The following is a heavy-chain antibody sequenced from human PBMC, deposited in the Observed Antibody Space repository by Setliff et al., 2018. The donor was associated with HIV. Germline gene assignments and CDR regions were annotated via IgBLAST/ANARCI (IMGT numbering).Heavy chain of an antibody. CDR3: ARDFSTYYSIDS. J-gene: IGHJ4*02. CDR2: ISSSSSCI. Sequence: GGSLRLSCAASGSTFSTYRMNWVRQAPGKGLEWVSSISSSSSCIYYADSLKGRFTISRDNAKNSLYLQMNSLRAEDTAVYYCARDFSTYYSIDSWGQGTLVTVSS. V-gene: IGHV3-21*01. D-gene: IGHD3-22*01. CDR1: GSTFSTYR.